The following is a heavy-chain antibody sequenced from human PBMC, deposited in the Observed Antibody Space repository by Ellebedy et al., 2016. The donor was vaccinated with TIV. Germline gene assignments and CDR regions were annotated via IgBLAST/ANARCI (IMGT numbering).Heavy chain of an antibody. CDR3: ADSSGYYDLDY. Sequence: AASVKVSCKASGGTFSSYAISLVRQAPGQGLEWMGRIIPILGIANYAQKFQGRVTITADKSTSTAYMELSSLRSEDTAVYYCADSSGYYDLDYWGQGTLVTVSS. CDR1: GGTFSSYA. V-gene: IGHV1-69*04. D-gene: IGHD3-22*01. CDR2: IIPILGIA. J-gene: IGHJ4*02.